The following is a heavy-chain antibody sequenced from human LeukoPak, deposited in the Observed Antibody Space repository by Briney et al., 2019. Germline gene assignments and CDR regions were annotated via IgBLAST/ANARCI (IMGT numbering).Heavy chain of an antibody. CDR3: AHSEDTALVHDAFDI. V-gene: IGHV2-5*02. J-gene: IGHJ3*02. D-gene: IGHD5-18*01. CDR1: GFSLSTSGVA. CDR2: IYWDDDK. Sequence: SGPTLVNPTQTLTLTCTFSGFSLSTSGVAVGWIRQPPGKALEWLALIYWDDDKRYSPSLKSRLSITKDTSKNQVVLTMTNMDPVDTATYYCAHSEDTALVHDAFDIWGQGTMLNVSS.